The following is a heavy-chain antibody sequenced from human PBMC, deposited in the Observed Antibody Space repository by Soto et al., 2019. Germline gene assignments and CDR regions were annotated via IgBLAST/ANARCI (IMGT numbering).Heavy chain of an antibody. CDR2: VYPGDSQT. Sequence: GESLKISCKASGYTFTDAWIGWVRQMPGKGLEWMGIVYPGDSQTRYNPSFQGQITISADKSITTAYLQWTSLKASDSAMYYCARQKGYWGQGTLVTVSS. CDR1: GYTFTDAW. V-gene: IGHV5-51*01. CDR3: ARQKGY. J-gene: IGHJ4*02.